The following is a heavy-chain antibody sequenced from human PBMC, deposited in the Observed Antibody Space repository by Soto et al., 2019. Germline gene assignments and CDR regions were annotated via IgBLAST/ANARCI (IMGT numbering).Heavy chain of an antibody. CDR3: ARLGYYDRSGYYSYYFDY. CDR1: GFTFSSAW. CDR2: ISYDGSNK. Sequence: GGSLRLSCAASGFTFSSAWFNWVRQAPGKGLEWVAAISYDGSNKYYADSVKGRFTISRDNSKNTLYLQMNSLRPEDTAVYYCARLGYYDRSGYYSYYFDYWGQGTLVTVSS. V-gene: IGHV3-30*03. J-gene: IGHJ4*02. D-gene: IGHD3-22*01.